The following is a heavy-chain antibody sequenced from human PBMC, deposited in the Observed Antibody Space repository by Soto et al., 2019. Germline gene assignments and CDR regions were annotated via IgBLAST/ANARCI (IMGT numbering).Heavy chain of an antibody. CDR3: ARGDDSSGYYYGHWFDP. J-gene: IGHJ5*02. CDR1: GGSISSYY. V-gene: IGHV4-59*01. D-gene: IGHD3-22*01. Sequence: SETLSLTCTASGGSISSYYWSWIRQPPGKGLEWIGYIYYSGSTNYNPSLKSRVTISVDTSKNQFSLKLSSVTAADTAVYYCARGDDSSGYYYGHWFDPWGQGTLVTVSS. CDR2: IYYSGST.